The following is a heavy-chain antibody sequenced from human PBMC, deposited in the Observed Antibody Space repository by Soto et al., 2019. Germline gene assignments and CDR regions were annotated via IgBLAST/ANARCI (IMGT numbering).Heavy chain of an antibody. CDR1: GFTFSSYS. V-gene: IGHV3-21*01. CDR2: ISSSSSYI. Sequence: GGSLRLACAASGFTFSSYSMNWVRQAPGKGLEWVSSISSSSSYIYYADSVKGRFTISRDNAKNSLYLQMNSLRAEDTAVYYCARDYRLVMAPSRYYGMDVWGQGTTVTVS. J-gene: IGHJ6*02. CDR3: ARDYRLVMAPSRYYGMDV. D-gene: IGHD3-16*02.